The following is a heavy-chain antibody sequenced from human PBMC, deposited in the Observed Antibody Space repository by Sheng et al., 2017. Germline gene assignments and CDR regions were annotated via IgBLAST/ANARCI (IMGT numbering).Heavy chain of an antibody. Sequence: QVQLVQSGAEVKKPGSSVKVSCKASGGTFSSYAISWVRQAPGQGLEWMGGIIPIFGTANYAQKFQGRVTITTDESTSTAYMELSSLRSEDTAVYYCARDCGKGSGSRDYYYMDVWGKGTTVTVSS. CDR1: GGTFSSYA. CDR3: ARDCGKGSGSRDYYYMDV. CDR2: IIPIFGTA. V-gene: IGHV1-69*05. J-gene: IGHJ6*03. D-gene: IGHD3-10*01.